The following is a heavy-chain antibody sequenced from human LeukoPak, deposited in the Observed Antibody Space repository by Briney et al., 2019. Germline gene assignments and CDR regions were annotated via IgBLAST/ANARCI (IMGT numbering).Heavy chain of an antibody. CDR1: GGTFSSYA. CDR2: IIPIFGTA. Sequence: SVKVSCKASGGTFSSYAISWVRQAPGQGLGWMGGIIPIFGTANYAQKFQGRVTITADESTSTAYMELSSLRSEDTAVYYCARDLRSTSCLDVWGKGTTVTVSS. D-gene: IGHD2-2*01. V-gene: IGHV1-69*01. J-gene: IGHJ6*04. CDR3: ARDLRSTSCLDV.